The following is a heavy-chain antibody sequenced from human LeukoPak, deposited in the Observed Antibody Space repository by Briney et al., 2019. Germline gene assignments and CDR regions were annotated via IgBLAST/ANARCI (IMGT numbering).Heavy chain of an antibody. CDR3: AREYIAAAGTHALYYFDY. J-gene: IGHJ4*02. Sequence: SVKVSCKASGGTFSSYAISWVRQAPGQGLEWVGGIIPIFGTANYAQKFQGRVTITADESTSTAYMELSSLRSEDTAVYYCAREYIAAAGTHALYYFDYWGQGTLVTVSS. CDR2: IIPIFGTA. CDR1: GGTFSSYA. D-gene: IGHD6-13*01. V-gene: IGHV1-69*13.